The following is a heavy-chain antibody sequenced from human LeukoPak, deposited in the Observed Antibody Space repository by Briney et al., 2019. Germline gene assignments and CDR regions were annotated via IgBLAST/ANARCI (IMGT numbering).Heavy chain of an antibody. V-gene: IGHV4-39*01. CDR1: GGSISSSNYY. Sequence: PSETLSLTCTVSGGSISSSNYYWGWIRQPPGKGLEWIGSIYYSGTTYYSSSPKSRVIISVDTSKNQFSLKLSSVTATDTAVYYCARHEAQDFDYWGQGTLVTVSS. CDR2: IYYSGTT. CDR3: ARHEAQDFDY. J-gene: IGHJ4*02.